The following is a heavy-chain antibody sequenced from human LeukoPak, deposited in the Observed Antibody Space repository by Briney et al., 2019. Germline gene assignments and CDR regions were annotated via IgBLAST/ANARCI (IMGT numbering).Heavy chain of an antibody. CDR2: IKQDGSEK. CDR1: GFTFSSHW. CDR3: ARGEVVTASLPDFYYYYMDV. D-gene: IGHD2-15*01. V-gene: IGHV3-7*01. Sequence: GGSLRLSCAASGFTFSSHWMNWVRQAPGKGLEWVANIKQDGSEKYYVDSVKGRFTISRDNAKNSLYLQMNSLTAEDTAVYYCARGEVVTASLPDFYYYYMDVWGKGTTVTISS. J-gene: IGHJ6*03.